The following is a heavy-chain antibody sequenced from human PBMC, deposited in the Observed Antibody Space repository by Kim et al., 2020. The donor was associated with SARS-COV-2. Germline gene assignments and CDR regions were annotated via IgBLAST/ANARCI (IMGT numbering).Heavy chain of an antibody. D-gene: IGHD6-13*01. CDR3: AKAYNQYSSSWYAFDI. CDR1: GFTFDDYA. Sequence: GGSLRLSCAASGFTFDDYAMHWVRQAPGKGLEWVSGISWNSGSIGYADSVKGRFTISRDNAKNSLYLQMNSLRAEDTALYYCAKAYNQYSSSWYAFDIWGQGTMGTVSS. V-gene: IGHV3-9*01. CDR2: ISWNSGSI. J-gene: IGHJ3*02.